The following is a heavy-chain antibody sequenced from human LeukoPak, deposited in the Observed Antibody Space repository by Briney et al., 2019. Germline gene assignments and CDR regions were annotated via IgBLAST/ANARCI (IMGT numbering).Heavy chain of an antibody. Sequence: PGGSLRLSCAASGFTFSSYEMNWVRQAPGKGLEWVSYISSSGSTIYYADSVKGRFTISRDNAKNSLYLQMNSLSAEDTAVYYCARDAPGYCSSTSCYAPFDYWGQGTLVTVSP. CDR2: ISSSGSTI. J-gene: IGHJ4*02. CDR1: GFTFSSYE. D-gene: IGHD2-2*01. V-gene: IGHV3-48*03. CDR3: ARDAPGYCSSTSCYAPFDY.